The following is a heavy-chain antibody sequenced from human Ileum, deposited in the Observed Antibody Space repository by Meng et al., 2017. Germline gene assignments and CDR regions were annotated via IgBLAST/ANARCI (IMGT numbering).Heavy chain of an antibody. Sequence: QLQLQESGPGLVKPSDTLSLTCAVSGDSIRFSSYYWGWVLQPPGQGLEWIRSIYYNGTPYYRPSVKRRASMSVDTSKNQFSLKLCSVTAADTAVYYCARPAVTTALGGFDYWGQGTLVTVSS. J-gene: IGHJ4*02. CDR1: GDSIRFSSYY. D-gene: IGHD3-16*01. CDR2: IYYNGTP. V-gene: IGHV4-39*01. CDR3: ARPAVTTALGGFDY.